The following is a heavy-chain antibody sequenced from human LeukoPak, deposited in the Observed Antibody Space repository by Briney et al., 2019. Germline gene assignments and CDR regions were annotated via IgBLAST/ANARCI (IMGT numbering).Heavy chain of an antibody. CDR2: IKEDGREK. Sequence: GGSLRLSCVGSALTISNYWMTWVRQTPGKGLEWVANIKEDGREKYYVDSVKGRFTISRDNAKNSLYPQMNSLRAEDTAVYYCARIARFGDCRDYWGQGTLVTVSS. D-gene: IGHD3-10*01. CDR1: ALTISNYW. V-gene: IGHV3-7*01. J-gene: IGHJ4*02. CDR3: ARIARFGDCRDY.